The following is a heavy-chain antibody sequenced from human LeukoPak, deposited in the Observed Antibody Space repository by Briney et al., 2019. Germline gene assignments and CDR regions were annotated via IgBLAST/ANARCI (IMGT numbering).Heavy chain of an antibody. D-gene: IGHD3-9*01. J-gene: IGHJ4*02. CDR2: IGISGNAI. CDR1: GFTFRSYE. Sequence: GGSLRLSCAASGFTFRSYEMNWVRQAPGKGREWISYIGISGNAIFYADSVKGRFTISRDDAKNSVYLQMNTLRAEDTAVYYCAREGRTLTGFPFDYWGQGTLVTVSS. CDR3: AREGRTLTGFPFDY. V-gene: IGHV3-48*03.